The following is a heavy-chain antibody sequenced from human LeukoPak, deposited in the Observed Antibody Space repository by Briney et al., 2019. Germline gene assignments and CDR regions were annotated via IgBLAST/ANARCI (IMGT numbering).Heavy chain of an antibody. CDR2: INPNSGGT. CDR1: GYTFTGYY. J-gene: IGHJ4*02. CDR3: ARDKPAEAALDF. V-gene: IGHV1-2*02. Sequence: GASVKVSGKASGYTFTGYYIHWVRQAPGQGLEWMGWINPNSGGTNYAQKFQGRVTMTRDRSINTAYMDLRSLTYDDTAVYYCARDKPAEAALDFWGQGTLVTVSS.